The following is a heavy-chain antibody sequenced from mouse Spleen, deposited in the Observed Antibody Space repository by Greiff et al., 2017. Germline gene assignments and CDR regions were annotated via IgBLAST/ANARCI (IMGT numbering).Heavy chain of an antibody. J-gene: IGHJ4*01. D-gene: IGHD2-5*01. Sequence: QVQLQQSGAELVRPGASVKLSCKASGYTFTDYYINWVKQRPGQGLEWIARIYPGSGNTYYNEKFKGKATLTAEKSSSTAYMQLSSLTSEDSAVYICARADSNYEDYAMDYWGQETSVTVSS. CDR3: ARADSNYEDYAMDY. CDR1: GYTFTDYY. V-gene: IGHV1-76*01. CDR2: IYPGSGNT.